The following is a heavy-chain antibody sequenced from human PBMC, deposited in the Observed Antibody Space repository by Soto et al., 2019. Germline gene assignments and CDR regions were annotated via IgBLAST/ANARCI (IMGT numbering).Heavy chain of an antibody. CDR3: ARNGSRYYDILAGYEPFDY. J-gene: IGHJ4*02. D-gene: IGHD3-9*01. CDR1: GGSISSSSYY. V-gene: IGHV4-39*01. CDR2: IYYSGST. Sequence: QLQLQESGPGLVKPSETLSLTCTVSGGSISSSSYYWGWIRQPPGKGLEWIGSIYYSGSTYYNPSLKSRVTIFVDTSRNQFSLELSSVTAADTAVYYGARNGSRYYDILAGYEPFDYWSQGTLVTVSS.